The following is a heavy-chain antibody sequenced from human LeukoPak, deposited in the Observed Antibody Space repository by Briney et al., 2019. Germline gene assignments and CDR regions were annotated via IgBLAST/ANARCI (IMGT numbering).Heavy chain of an antibody. CDR2: THSSGGT. V-gene: IGHV3-53*01. J-gene: IGHJ5*02. CDR1: GFTLSDAW. CDR3: IVFGDSNH. D-gene: IGHD4-17*01. Sequence: PGGSLRLSCTASGFTLSDAWMSWVRQAPGKGLEWVSATHSSGGTYYADSVKGRFTISRDTSKNTLYLQINSLSVEDTAVYYCIVFGDSNHWGQGTLVTVSS.